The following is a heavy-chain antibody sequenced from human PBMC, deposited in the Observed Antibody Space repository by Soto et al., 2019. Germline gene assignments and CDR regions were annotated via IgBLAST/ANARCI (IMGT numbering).Heavy chain of an antibody. CDR3: ARARLLWFGESTADAFDI. J-gene: IGHJ3*02. CDR1: GFTFSSYS. CDR2: ISSSSSYI. V-gene: IGHV3-21*01. D-gene: IGHD3-10*01. Sequence: PGGSLRLSCAASGFTFSSYSMNWVRQAPGKWLEWVSSISSSSSYIYYADSVKGRFTISRDNAKNSLYLQMNSLRAEDTAVYYCARARLLWFGESTADAFDIWGQGTMVNVSS.